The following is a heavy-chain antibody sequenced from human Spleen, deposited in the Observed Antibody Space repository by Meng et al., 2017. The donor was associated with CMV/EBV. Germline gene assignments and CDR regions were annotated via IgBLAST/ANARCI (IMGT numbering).Heavy chain of an antibody. V-gene: IGHV3-33*01. Sequence: GGSLRLSCVASGFKFSDHGMHWVRQAPGKGLEWVAVIWYDGSDRKYADFVKGRFTISRDNAKNSVYLQMNSLRADDTAVYYCARAMDVWGQGTTVTVSS. CDR2: IWYDGSDR. J-gene: IGHJ6*02. CDR1: GFKFSDHG. CDR3: ARAMDV.